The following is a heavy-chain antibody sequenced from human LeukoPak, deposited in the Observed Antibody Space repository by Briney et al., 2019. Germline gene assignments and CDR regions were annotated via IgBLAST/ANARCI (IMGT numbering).Heavy chain of an antibody. D-gene: IGHD6-13*01. CDR1: GGTFSSYA. Sequence: SVKVSCKASGGTFSSYAISWVRQAPGQGLEWMGRIIPILGIANYAQKFQGRVTITADKSTSTAYMELSSLRSEDTAVYYCASIVGSIAAAAHGAFDIWGQGTMVTVSS. CDR2: IIPILGIA. J-gene: IGHJ3*02. V-gene: IGHV1-69*04. CDR3: ASIVGSIAAAAHGAFDI.